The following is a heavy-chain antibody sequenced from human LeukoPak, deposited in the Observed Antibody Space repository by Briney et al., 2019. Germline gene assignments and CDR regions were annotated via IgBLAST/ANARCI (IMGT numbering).Heavy chain of an antibody. CDR2: IYYSGST. CDR3: ARSYYDSSGVNYFDY. V-gene: IGHV4-59*01. Sequence: PSETLSLTCTVSGGSISSYYWSWIRQPPGKGLEWIGYIYYSGSTNYNPSLKSRVTISVDTSKNQFSLKLSSVTAEDTAVYYCARSYYDSSGVNYFDYWGQGTLVTVSS. D-gene: IGHD3-22*01. CDR1: GGSISSYY. J-gene: IGHJ4*02.